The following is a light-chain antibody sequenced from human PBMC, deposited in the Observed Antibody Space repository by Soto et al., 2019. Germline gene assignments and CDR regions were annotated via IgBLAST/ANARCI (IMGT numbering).Light chain of an antibody. J-gene: IGLJ1*01. CDR2: DVS. Sequence: QSVLTQPASVSGSPGQSITISCTGTGSDVGGYNYVSWYQQYPGKAPKLMIYDVSNRPSGVSNRFSGSKSGNTAALIIFGLQAEYEADYYCCSYTSSITSVFGTGTEVTV. CDR1: GSDVGGYNY. CDR3: CSYTSSITSV. V-gene: IGLV2-14*01.